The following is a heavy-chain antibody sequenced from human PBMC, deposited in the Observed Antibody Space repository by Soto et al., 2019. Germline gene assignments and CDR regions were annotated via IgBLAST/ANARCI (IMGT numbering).Heavy chain of an antibody. J-gene: IGHJ1*01. CDR1: ARAFSIYT. CDR3: ATYDGGGYDLTLAFGYFQH. Sequence: SVKVSCKASARAFSIYTISWVRQAPGQGLEWMGRIIPILGIANYAQKFQGRVTITADKSTSTAYMELSSLRSEDTAVYYCATYDGGGYDLTLAFGYFQHWGQGTLVTVSS. D-gene: IGHD5-12*01. V-gene: IGHV1-69*02. CDR2: IIPILGIA.